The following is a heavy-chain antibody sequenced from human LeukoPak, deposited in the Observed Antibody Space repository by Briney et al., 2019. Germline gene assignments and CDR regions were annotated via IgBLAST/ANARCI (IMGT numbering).Heavy chain of an antibody. CDR2: INHSGST. V-gene: IGHV4-34*01. J-gene: IGHJ5*02. CDR3: ARVYCSSTSCFASIEYNWFDP. CDR1: GGSFTGYY. Sequence: SETLSLTCAAYGGSFTGYYCSWIRQPPGKGLEWIGEINHSGSTNYNPSLKSRVTISVDTSKNQISLKLSSVTAADTAVYYCARVYCSSTSCFASIEYNWFDPWGQGTLVTVSS. D-gene: IGHD2-2*01.